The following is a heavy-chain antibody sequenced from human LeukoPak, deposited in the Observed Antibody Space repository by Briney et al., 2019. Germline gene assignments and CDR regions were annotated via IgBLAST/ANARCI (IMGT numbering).Heavy chain of an antibody. Sequence: GGSLRLSCEASGFTFSGYAMSWVRQAPGKGLEWVSVISGSGDSAFYADSVKGQFTISRDNSKNTLYLQMNSLRAEDTAVYYCAKDRYCSSTRCYGDFDYWGQGTLVTVSS. J-gene: IGHJ4*02. D-gene: IGHD2-2*01. CDR2: ISGSGDSA. V-gene: IGHV3-23*01. CDR3: AKDRYCSSTRCYGDFDY. CDR1: GFTFSGYA.